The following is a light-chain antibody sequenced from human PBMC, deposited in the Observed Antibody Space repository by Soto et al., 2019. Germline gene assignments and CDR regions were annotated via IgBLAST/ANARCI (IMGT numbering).Light chain of an antibody. CDR1: NSNIGNNY. CDR2: DTY. CDR3: AAWDNNLSAVV. V-gene: IGLV1-51*01. J-gene: IGLJ2*01. Sequence: QSVLMQPPSVSAAPGQKVTISCSGSNSNIGNNYVSWYQQLPGAAPKLLIYDTYKRPSGIPDRFSGSKSGASATLDIAGIQTGDEADYYCAAWDNNLSAVVFGGGTKLTVL.